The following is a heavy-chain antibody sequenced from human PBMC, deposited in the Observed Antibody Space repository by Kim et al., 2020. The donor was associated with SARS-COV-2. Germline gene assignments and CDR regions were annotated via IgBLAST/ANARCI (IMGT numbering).Heavy chain of an antibody. Sequence: SETLSLTCTVSGGSISSYYWSWIRQPPGKGLEWIGYIYYSGSTNYNPPLKSRVTISVDTSKNQFSLKLSSVTAADTAVYYCARGVGDGITGTTSIDYWGQVALVTISS. CDR3: ARGVGDGITGTTSIDY. D-gene: IGHD1-7*01. CDR2: IYYSGST. J-gene: IGHJ4*02. V-gene: IGHV4-59*01. CDR1: GGSISSYY.